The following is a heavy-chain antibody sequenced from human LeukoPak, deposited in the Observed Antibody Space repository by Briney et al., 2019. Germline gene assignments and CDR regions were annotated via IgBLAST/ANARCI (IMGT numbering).Heavy chain of an antibody. CDR1: GFTFSTYW. Sequence: PGGSLRLSCAGSGFTFSTYWMSWVRQAPGKGLDWVANIKQDGTDKYYVDSVKGRFTISRDNAKNLLYLQMNSLRAEDTAVYYCAREVFDFWSGYSYGMDVWGQGTTVTVSS. V-gene: IGHV3-7*01. J-gene: IGHJ6*02. CDR2: IKQDGTDK. D-gene: IGHD3-3*01. CDR3: AREVFDFWSGYSYGMDV.